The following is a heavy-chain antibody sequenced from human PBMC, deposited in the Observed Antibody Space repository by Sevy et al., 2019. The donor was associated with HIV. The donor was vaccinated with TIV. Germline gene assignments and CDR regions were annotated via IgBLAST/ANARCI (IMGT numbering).Heavy chain of an antibody. D-gene: IGHD3-22*01. CDR2: IYYSGST. J-gene: IGHJ3*02. CDR3: ARHGPYYYDSSGRSAFDI. V-gene: IGHV4-59*08. Sequence: SETLSLTCTFSGGSISSYYWSWIRQPPGKGLEWIGYIYYSGSTNYNPSLKSRVTISVDTSKNQFSLKLSSVTAADTAVYYCARHGPYYYDSSGRSAFDIWGQGTMVTVSS. CDR1: GGSISSYY.